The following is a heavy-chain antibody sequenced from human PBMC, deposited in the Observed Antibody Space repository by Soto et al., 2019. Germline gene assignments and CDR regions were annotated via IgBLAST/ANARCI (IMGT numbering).Heavy chain of an antibody. CDR3: ASQGIAVAVRPYYYYYMDV. CDR1: GGSIRSSPYY. J-gene: IGHJ6*03. V-gene: IGHV4-39*01. Sequence: QLQLQESGPGLVKPSETLSLTCNVSGGSIRSSPYYWGWMRQPPGKGLEWIGSIFYSGNTYYNPSLKSRVTMSVDTSKNQFSLKLKSVTAADTAVYYCASQGIAVAVRPYYYYYMDVWGKGTTVTVSS. CDR2: IFYSGNT. D-gene: IGHD6-19*01.